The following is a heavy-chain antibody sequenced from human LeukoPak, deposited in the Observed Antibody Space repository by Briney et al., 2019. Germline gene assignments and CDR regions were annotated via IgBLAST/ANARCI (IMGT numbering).Heavy chain of an antibody. V-gene: IGHV3-23*01. CDR3: AKGSSTSLRPPQDWFDP. CDR1: GFTFSSYA. D-gene: IGHD2-2*01. J-gene: IGHJ5*02. Sequence: GGSLRLSCAASGFTFSSYAMSWVRQAPGKGLEWVSAISGSGGSTYYADSVKGRFTISRDNSKNTLYLQMNRLRAEDTAVYYCAKGSSTSLRPPQDWFDPWGQGTLVTVSS. CDR2: ISGSGGST.